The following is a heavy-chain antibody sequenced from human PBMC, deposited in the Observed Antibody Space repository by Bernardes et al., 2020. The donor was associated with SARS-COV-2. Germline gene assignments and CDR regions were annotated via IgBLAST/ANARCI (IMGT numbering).Heavy chain of an antibody. CDR3: ARENYTEGGFDI. CDR2: IWHDGSRE. V-gene: IGHV3-33*01. Sequence: GGSLRLSRVTSGFIFSDYTMHWVRRAPGKGLEWVAVIWHDGSREYYEDSVKGRFTISRDNSNNSLYLQMNSLRAEDTAVYYCARENYTEGGFDIWGQGTMVTVSS. CDR1: GFIFSDYT. J-gene: IGHJ3*02. D-gene: IGHD1-7*01.